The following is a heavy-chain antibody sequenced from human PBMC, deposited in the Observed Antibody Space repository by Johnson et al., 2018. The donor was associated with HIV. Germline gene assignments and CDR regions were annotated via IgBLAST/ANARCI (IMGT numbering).Heavy chain of an antibody. CDR1: GFTFKDYA. CDR3: ARDLGPDGAFDI. Sequence: VQLVESGGGLVQPGRSLRLSCAASGFTFKDYAMHWVRQTPEKGLEWVSAISWNSASIYYADSLRGRFTISRDNSKNTLYLQMNSLRAEDTAVYYCARDLGPDGAFDIWGQGTMVTVSS. CDR2: ISWNSASI. J-gene: IGHJ3*02. V-gene: IGHV3-9*01. D-gene: IGHD5-24*01.